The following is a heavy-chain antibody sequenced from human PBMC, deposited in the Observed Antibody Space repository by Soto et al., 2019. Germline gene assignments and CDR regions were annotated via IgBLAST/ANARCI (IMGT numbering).Heavy chain of an antibody. CDR3: ARVWGSIDY. D-gene: IGHD3-16*01. CDR1: GYTFTSYD. CDR2: MNPNSGNA. J-gene: IGHJ4*02. V-gene: IGHV1-8*01. Sequence: QVQLVQSGAEVKKPGASVKVSCKASGYTFTSYDINWVRQATGQGLEWMGWMNPNSGNAGYAQKVQGRVTMTRDTSISTAYMELRSLRSEDTAVYDCARVWGSIDYWGRGTLVTVSS.